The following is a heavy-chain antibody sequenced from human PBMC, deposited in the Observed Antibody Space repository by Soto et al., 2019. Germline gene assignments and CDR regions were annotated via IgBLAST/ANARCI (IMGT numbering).Heavy chain of an antibody. V-gene: IGHV1-69*08. J-gene: IGHJ6*02. CDR3: ARGGVGAAGGMDV. CDR2: IIPIFTQT. Sequence: QVQLVQTGAEVKKPGSSVKVSCKSSGYTFTIYTVTWVRQAPGQGREWMGRIIPIFTQTNYAQKFQDRVTITADKSTSTVYMELSGLRYEDTAVYYCARGGVGAAGGMDVWGQGTTVTVSS. CDR1: GYTFTIYT. D-gene: IGHD1-26*01.